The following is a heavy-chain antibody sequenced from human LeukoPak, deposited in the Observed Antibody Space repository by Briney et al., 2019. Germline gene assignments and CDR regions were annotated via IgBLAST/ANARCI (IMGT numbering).Heavy chain of an antibody. D-gene: IGHD3-3*01. J-gene: IGHJ4*02. V-gene: IGHV1-8*03. CDR2: MNPNSGNT. CDR1: GYTFTRYD. CDR3: ARGSHYDFSSGYLH. Sequence: ASVKVSCKASGYTFTRYDINWVRQATGQGLEWMGWMNPNSGNTGYAQKFQGRVTITRNTSISTAYMELSSLRSEDTAVYYCARGSHYDFSSGYLHWGQGTLVTVSS.